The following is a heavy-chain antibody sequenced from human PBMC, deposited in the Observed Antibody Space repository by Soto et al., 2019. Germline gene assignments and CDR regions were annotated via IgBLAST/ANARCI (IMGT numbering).Heavy chain of an antibody. J-gene: IGHJ3*02. CDR3: ARGSDCTNGVCPSAFDI. CDR1: GFTFSSYA. D-gene: IGHD2-8*01. CDR2: ISSNGGST. V-gene: IGHV3-64*02. Sequence: LRLSCAASGFTFSSYAMHWVRQAPGKGLEYVSAISSNGGSTYYADSVKGRFTISRNNSKNTLYLQMGSLRAEDMAVYYCARGSDCTNGVCPSAFDIWGQGTMVTVSS.